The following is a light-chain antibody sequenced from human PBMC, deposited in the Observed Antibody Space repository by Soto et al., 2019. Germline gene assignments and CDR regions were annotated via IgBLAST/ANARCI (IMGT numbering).Light chain of an antibody. V-gene: IGKV3-15*01. CDR2: GAS. CDR3: QQYDMTVPPVT. J-gene: IGKJ4*01. Sequence: DIVLTQSPAIVSVSPGERATLSCWASRSVSTNLAWYQHKHGQAPRLLIYGASTKVTHIPPRFSGSGSGTEFTLTINDLRCEVFGDYYCQQYDMTVPPVTFAGGTKVEI. CDR1: RSVSTN.